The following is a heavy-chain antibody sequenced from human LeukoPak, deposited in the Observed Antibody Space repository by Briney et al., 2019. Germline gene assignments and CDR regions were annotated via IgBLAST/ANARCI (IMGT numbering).Heavy chain of an antibody. CDR2: IYYSGST. Sequence: SETLSLTCTVSGGSISSSSYYWGWIRQPPGKGLEWIGSIYYSGSTYYNPSLKSRVTISVDTSKNQFSLKLSSVTAADTAVYYCARRGTRWLQTNAGGFDPWGQGTLVTVSS. V-gene: IGHV4-39*01. J-gene: IGHJ5*02. CDR3: ARRGTRWLQTNAGGFDP. D-gene: IGHD5-24*01. CDR1: GGSISSSSYY.